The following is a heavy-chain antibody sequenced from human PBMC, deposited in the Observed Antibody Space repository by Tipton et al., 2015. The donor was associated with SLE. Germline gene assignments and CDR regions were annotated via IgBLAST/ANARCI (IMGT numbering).Heavy chain of an antibody. D-gene: IGHD6-13*01. CDR2: IKEDGSDK. Sequence: SLRLSCAASGFTFSIYWMSWVRQAPGKGLEWVANIKEDGSDKYYVDSVKGRFTISRDNAKNSLYLQMNSLRAEDTAVYYCARDIADRDYWGQGTLVTVSS. CDR3: ARDIADRDY. J-gene: IGHJ4*02. V-gene: IGHV3-7*01. CDR1: GFTFSIYW.